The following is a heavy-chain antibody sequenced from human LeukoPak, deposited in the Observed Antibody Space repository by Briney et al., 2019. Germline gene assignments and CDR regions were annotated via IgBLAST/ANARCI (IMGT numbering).Heavy chain of an antibody. V-gene: IGHV3-30*18. Sequence: GGSLRLSCAASGFTFSSYGMHWVRQAPGKGLEWVAVISYDGSNKYYADSVKGRFTISRDNSKNTLYLQMNSLRAEDTAVYYCAKEKRTYYYYMDVWGKGTTVTVSS. CDR3: AKEKRTYYYYMDV. J-gene: IGHJ6*03. CDR2: ISYDGSNK. CDR1: GFTFSSYG.